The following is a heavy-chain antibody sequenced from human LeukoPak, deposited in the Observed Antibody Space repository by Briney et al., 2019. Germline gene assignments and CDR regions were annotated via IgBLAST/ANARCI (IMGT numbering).Heavy chain of an antibody. CDR2: ISYDGSNK. CDR1: GFTFSSYG. Sequence: GGSLRLSRAASGFTFSSYGMHWVRQAPGKGLEWVAVISYDGSNKYYADSVKGRFTISRDNSKNTLYLQMNSLRAEDTAVYYCAKVVRVAGYDYWGQGTLVTVSS. CDR3: AKVVRVAGYDY. J-gene: IGHJ4*02. V-gene: IGHV3-30*18. D-gene: IGHD6-19*01.